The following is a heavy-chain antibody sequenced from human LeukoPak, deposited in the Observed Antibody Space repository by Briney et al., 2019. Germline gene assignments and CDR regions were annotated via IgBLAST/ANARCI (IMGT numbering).Heavy chain of an antibody. CDR3: ARSVGGWYYFDY. D-gene: IGHD6-19*01. Sequence: PSETLSLTCTVSGGSISSYYWSWIRQPPGKGLEWIGYIYYSGSTNYNPSLKSRVTISVDTSKNQFSLKLSSVTAADTAVYYCARSVGGWYYFDYWGQGTLVTVSS. J-gene: IGHJ4*02. V-gene: IGHV4-59*01. CDR1: GGSISSYY. CDR2: IYYSGST.